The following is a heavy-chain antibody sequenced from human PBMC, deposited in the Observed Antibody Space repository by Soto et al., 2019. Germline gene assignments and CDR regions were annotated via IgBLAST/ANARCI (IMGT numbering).Heavy chain of an antibody. CDR2: IIPIFGTA. Sequence: QVQLVQSGAEVKKPGSSVKVSCKASGGTFSSYAISWVRQAPGQGLEWMGGIIPIFGTANYAQKFQGRVRITADESTSTAYMELSSLRSEDTAVYYCARGDNTIFGVAHYYGMDVWGQGTTVTVSS. J-gene: IGHJ6*02. V-gene: IGHV1-69*12. CDR1: GGTFSSYA. D-gene: IGHD3-3*01. CDR3: ARGDNTIFGVAHYYGMDV.